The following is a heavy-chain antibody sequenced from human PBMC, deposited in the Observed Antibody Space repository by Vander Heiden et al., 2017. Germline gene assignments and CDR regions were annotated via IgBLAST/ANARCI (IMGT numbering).Heavy chain of an antibody. CDR1: EFSFSYYG. CDR3: ARDRYPWYGDF. J-gene: IGHJ2*01. D-gene: IGHD3-9*01. Sequence: QVQLVESGGGVVQPGGSLSLSCSASEFSFSYYGMHWVRQAPGKGLDWVAFMQSDGSKKYYADPVKGRFTISRDNSQNMMYLQMNSLRAEDTAVYYCARDRYPWYGDFWGRGTLVSVSS. CDR2: MQSDGSKK. V-gene: IGHV3-30*02.